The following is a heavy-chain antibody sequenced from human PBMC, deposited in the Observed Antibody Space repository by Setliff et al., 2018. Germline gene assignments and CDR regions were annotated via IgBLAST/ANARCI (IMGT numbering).Heavy chain of an antibody. Sequence: SVKVSCKASGGTFSSYDISWVRQAPGQGLEWMGRIIPIFGTANYAQKFQGRVTITADKSASTAYMELSRLRSEDTAVYYCARAAGYSSSWYHYYYGMDVWGQGTTVTVSS. J-gene: IGHJ6*02. D-gene: IGHD6-13*01. V-gene: IGHV1-69*06. CDR2: IIPIFGTA. CDR3: ARAAGYSSSWYHYYYGMDV. CDR1: GGTFSSYD.